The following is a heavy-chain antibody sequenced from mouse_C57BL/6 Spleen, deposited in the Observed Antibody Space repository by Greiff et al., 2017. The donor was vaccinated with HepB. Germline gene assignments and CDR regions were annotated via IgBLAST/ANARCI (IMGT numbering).Heavy chain of an antibody. Sequence: DVKLQESGGGLVQPGGSMKLSCVASGFTFSNYWMNWVRQSPEKGLEWVAQIRLKSDNYATHYAESVKGRFTISRDDSKSSVYLQMNNLRAEDTGIYYCTGQSFLFAYWGQGTLVTVSA. J-gene: IGHJ3*01. CDR3: TGQSFLFAY. CDR2: IRLKSDNYAT. CDR1: GFTFSNYW. V-gene: IGHV6-3*01.